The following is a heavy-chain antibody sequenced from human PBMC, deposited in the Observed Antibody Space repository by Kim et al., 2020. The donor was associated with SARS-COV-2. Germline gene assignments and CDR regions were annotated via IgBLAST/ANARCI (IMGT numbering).Heavy chain of an antibody. Sequence: YAASVQGRFTSSRDNAKNTLYLQMNSLRAEDTAVYYCARRQFTSGWYYFDYWGQGTLVTVSS. V-gene: IGHV3-74*01. J-gene: IGHJ4*02. CDR3: ARRQFTSGWYYFDY. D-gene: IGHD6-19*01.